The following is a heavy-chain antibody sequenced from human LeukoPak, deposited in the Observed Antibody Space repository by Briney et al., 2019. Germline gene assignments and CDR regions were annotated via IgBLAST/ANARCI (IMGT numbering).Heavy chain of an antibody. CDR1: GFTFKSFS. V-gene: IGHV3-48*01. J-gene: IGHJ4*02. Sequence: GGSLRLSCGGSGFTFKSFSMHWVRQAPGKGLEWVSDISSNSGIKSYADSVKGRFTISRDNSKNTLYLQMNSLRAEDTAVYYCARDAKGWLDYWGQGTLVTVSS. CDR2: ISSNSGIK. D-gene: IGHD5-12*01. CDR3: ARDAKGWLDY.